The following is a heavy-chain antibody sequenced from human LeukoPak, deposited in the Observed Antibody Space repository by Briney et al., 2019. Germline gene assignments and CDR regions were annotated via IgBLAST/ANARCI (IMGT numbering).Heavy chain of an antibody. V-gene: IGHV1-3*01. J-gene: IGHJ4*02. CDR3: ARDLVYGDYFDY. Sequence: AAPVKVSCKASGYTFTSYAMHWVRQAPGQRLEWMGWINAGNGNTKYSQKFQGRVTITRDTSASTAYMELSSLRSEDTAVYYCARDLVYGDYFDYWGQGTLVTVSS. D-gene: IGHD4-17*01. CDR2: INAGNGNT. CDR1: GYTFTSYA.